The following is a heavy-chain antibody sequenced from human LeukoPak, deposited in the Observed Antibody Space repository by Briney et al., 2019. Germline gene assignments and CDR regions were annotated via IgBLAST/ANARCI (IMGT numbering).Heavy chain of an antibody. D-gene: IGHD3-22*01. V-gene: IGHV4-59*01. Sequence: SETLSLTCTVSGGSIRNDYWSWIRHPHGKGQGCIGYIYYSGSTNYSPSLKSRVTISVDTSKNQFSLELSSVTAADTAVYYCASTHDGSDYYYAYWGQGTLVTVSS. CDR1: GGSIRNDY. CDR2: IYYSGST. CDR3: ASTHDGSDYYYAY. J-gene: IGHJ4*02.